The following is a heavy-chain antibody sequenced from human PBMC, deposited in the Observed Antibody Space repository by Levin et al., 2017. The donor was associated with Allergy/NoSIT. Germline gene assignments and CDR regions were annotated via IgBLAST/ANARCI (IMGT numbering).Heavy chain of an antibody. Sequence: ASVKVSCKSSGSTFTAYYIHWVRQAPGQGLEWMGRIDPKSGATKYSQNFQGRVTMTMGTSISTVYMELNRLRSDDTAVYYCANDFWSDQYFLDYWGQGTLVAVSS. CDR3: ANDFWSDQYFLDY. D-gene: IGHD3-3*01. CDR1: GSTFTAYY. J-gene: IGHJ4*02. V-gene: IGHV1-2*06. CDR2: IDPKSGAT.